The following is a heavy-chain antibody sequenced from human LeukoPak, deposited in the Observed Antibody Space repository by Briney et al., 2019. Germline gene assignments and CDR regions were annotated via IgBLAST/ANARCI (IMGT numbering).Heavy chain of an antibody. V-gene: IGHV4-59*12. CDR2: IYYSGRT. Sequence: SETLSLTCTVSGGSISSDYWSWVRQPPGKGLEWIGYIYYSGRTNYNPSLKSRVTISVDTSKNQFSLKLSSVTAADTAVYYCARGAPYYYYGMDVWGQGTTVTVSS. J-gene: IGHJ6*02. CDR3: ARGAPYYYYGMDV. CDR1: GGSISSDY.